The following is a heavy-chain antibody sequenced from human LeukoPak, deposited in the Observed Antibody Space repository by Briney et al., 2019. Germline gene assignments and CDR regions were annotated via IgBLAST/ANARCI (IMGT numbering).Heavy chain of an antibody. D-gene: IGHD6-19*01. CDR1: GFTFSDYS. V-gene: IGHV3-21*01. CDR2: ISSESAHI. J-gene: IGHJ4*02. CDR3: ARFETVAAKPFEY. Sequence: GGSLRLSCAASGFTFSDYSMNWVRQAPGMGLEWVSSISSESAHILYADSVKGRFTISRDNAKNSLYLQMNSLRAEDTAVYYCARFETVAAKPFEYWGQGALVTVSS.